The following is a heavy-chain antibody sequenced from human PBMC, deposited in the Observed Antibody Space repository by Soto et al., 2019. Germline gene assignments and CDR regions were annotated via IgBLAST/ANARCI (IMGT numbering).Heavy chain of an antibody. CDR1: GYTFTSYG. CDR2: ISAYNGNT. V-gene: IGHV1-18*01. CDR3: ARDVQSFWSGYSNWFDP. J-gene: IGHJ5*02. Sequence: GASVKVSCKASGYTFTSYGISWVRQAPGQGLEWMGWISAYNGNTNYAQKLQGRVTMTTDTSTSTAYMELRSLRSDDTAVYYRARDVQSFWSGYSNWFDPWGQGTLVTVSS. D-gene: IGHD3-3*01.